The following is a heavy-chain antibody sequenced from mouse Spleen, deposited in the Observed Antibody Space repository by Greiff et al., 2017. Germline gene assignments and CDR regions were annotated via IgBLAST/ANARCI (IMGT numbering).Heavy chain of an antibody. CDR2: ISSGGSYT. J-gene: IGHJ1*01. V-gene: IGHV5-9-3*01. CDR3: ARHYYGSSYWYFDV. Sequence: EVKVVESGGGLVKPGGSLKLSCAASGFTFSSYAMSWVRQTPEKRLEWVATISSGGSYTYYPDSVKGRFTISRDNAKNTLYLQMSSLRSEDTAMYYCARHYYGSSYWYFDVWGAGTTVTVSS. CDR1: GFTFSSYA. D-gene: IGHD1-1*01.